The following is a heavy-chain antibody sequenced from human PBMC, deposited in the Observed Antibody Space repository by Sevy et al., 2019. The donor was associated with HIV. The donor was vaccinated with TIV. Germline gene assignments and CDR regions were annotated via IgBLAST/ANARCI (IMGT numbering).Heavy chain of an antibody. CDR1: GYMFIAYF. D-gene: IGHD3-22*01. Sequence: ASVKVSCKASGYMFIAYFIHWVRQAPGQGLEWMGRINPNSGDKNYAQKFKGRVTMTRDTSINTAYMEMSRLRSDDTAVYSCARVLYYDSSAYYFDYWGQGTLVTVSS. V-gene: IGHV1-2*06. CDR2: INPNSGDK. CDR3: ARVLYYDSSAYYFDY. J-gene: IGHJ4*02.